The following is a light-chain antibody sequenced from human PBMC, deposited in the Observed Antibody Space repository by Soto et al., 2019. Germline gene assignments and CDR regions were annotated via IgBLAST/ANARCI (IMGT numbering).Light chain of an antibody. V-gene: IGLV2-23*02. CDR1: SSDVGSYNL. CDR2: EVS. J-gene: IGLJ1*01. CDR3: CSYAGRSTDV. Sequence: ARNQPSSVSGSPGQSITISCPGTSSDVGSYNLVSWYQQHPGKAPKLMIYEVSKRPSGVSNRFSGSKSGNTASLTISGLQAEDEADYYCCSYAGRSTDVFGNGTKVT.